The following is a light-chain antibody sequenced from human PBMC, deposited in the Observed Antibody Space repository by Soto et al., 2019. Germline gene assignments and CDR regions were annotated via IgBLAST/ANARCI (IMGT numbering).Light chain of an antibody. V-gene: IGLV1-40*01. Sequence: QSVLTQPPSVSGAPGQRVTISCTGSSSNIGANYDVHWYQQRPGTAPKLLIFANSNRPSGVPDRFSGSKSGTSASLVITGLQAEDEGDYYCSSYTNINTRACVFGTGTKLTVL. CDR1: SSNIGANYD. CDR3: SSYTNINTRACV. CDR2: ANS. J-gene: IGLJ1*01.